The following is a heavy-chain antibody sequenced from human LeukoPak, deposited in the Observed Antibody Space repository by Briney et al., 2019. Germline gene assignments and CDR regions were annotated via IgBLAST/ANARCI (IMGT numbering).Heavy chain of an antibody. CDR2: IIPILGIA. Sequence: SVKVSCKASGGTFSSYAISWVRQAPGQGLEWMGRIIPILGIANYAQKFQGRVTITADKSTSTAYMELSSLRSEDTAVYYCARDPIEWFGEPASYYYGMDVWGQGNTVTVSS. CDR3: ARDPIEWFGEPASYYYGMDV. V-gene: IGHV1-69*04. D-gene: IGHD3-10*01. J-gene: IGHJ6*02. CDR1: GGTFSSYA.